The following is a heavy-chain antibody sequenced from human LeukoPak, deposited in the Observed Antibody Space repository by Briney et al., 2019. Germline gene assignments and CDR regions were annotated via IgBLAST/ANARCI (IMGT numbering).Heavy chain of an antibody. Sequence: ASVKVSCKASGGTFSSYAISWVRQAPGQGLEWMGGIIPIFGTANYAQKFQGRVTITTDESTSTAYMELSSLRSEDTAVYYCARVIASVPLPTGVFDYWGQGTLVTVSS. CDR1: GGTFSSYA. CDR2: IIPIFGTA. J-gene: IGHJ4*02. CDR3: ARVIASVPLPTGVFDY. V-gene: IGHV1-69*05. D-gene: IGHD6-13*01.